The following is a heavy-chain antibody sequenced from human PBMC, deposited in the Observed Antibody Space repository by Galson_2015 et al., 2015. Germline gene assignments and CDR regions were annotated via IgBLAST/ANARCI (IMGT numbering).Heavy chain of an antibody. CDR3: ATTVTDVVVPAAILLGFDY. CDR1: GFTFSSYW. V-gene: IGHV3-7*03. Sequence: SLRLSCAASGFTFSSYWMSWVRQAPGKGLEWVANIKQDGSEKYYVDSVKGRFTISRDNAKNSLYLQMNSLRAEDTAVYYCATTVTDVVVPAAILLGFDYWGQGTLVTVSS. D-gene: IGHD2-2*01. CDR2: IKQDGSEK. J-gene: IGHJ4*02.